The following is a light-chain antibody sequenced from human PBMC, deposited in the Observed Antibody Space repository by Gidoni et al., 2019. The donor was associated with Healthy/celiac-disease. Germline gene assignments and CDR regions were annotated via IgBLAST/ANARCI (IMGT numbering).Light chain of an antibody. CDR2: AAS. V-gene: IGKV1-39*01. J-gene: IGKJ4*01. CDR3: QQSYSTPLT. Sequence: DIQMTQSPSSLSASVGDRVTITCRASQSISSYLTWSQQKPGKAPKLLIYAASSLQRGVPSRFSGSASGTDFTLTISSLQPEDFATYYCQQSYSTPLTFGGGTKVEIK. CDR1: QSISSY.